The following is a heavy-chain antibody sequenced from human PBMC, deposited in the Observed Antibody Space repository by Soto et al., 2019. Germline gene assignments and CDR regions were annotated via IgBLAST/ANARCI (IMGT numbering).Heavy chain of an antibody. CDR2: ISSDGRDR. CDR3: AKDFDIGGAPYQLDY. CDR1: GFTFISYG. D-gene: IGHD5-12*01. J-gene: IGHJ4*02. Sequence: PGGSLRLSCAASGFTFISYGIHWVRQAPGKGLEWVAVISSDGRDRHYADSVKGRFTISRDNSKNTLSLQMNSLRADDTAVYYCAKDFDIGGAPYQLDYWGQGTLVTVSS. V-gene: IGHV3-30*18.